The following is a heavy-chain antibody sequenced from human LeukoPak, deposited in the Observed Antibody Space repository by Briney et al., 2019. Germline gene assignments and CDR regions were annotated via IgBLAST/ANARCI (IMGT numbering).Heavy chain of an antibody. CDR2: IYSGGRT. CDR3: ARVSYYYDQYMDV. V-gene: IGHV3-53*01. CDR1: GFTVSSNY. Sequence: GGSLRLSCAASGFTVSSNYMSWVRQAPGKGLEWVSVIYSGGRTYYADSVKGRFTISRDNAKNSLYLQMNSLRAEDTAVYYCARVSYYYDQYMDVWGKGTTVTISS. D-gene: IGHD3-22*01. J-gene: IGHJ6*03.